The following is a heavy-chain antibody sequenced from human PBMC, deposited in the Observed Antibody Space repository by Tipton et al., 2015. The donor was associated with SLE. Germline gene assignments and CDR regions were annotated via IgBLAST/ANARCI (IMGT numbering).Heavy chain of an antibody. V-gene: IGHV4-31*03. CDR2: IYYSGST. J-gene: IGHJ4*02. Sequence: TLSLTCTVSGGSISSGGYYWSWIRQHPGKGLEWIGYIYYSGSTYYNPSLKSRVTISVDTSKNQFSLKLSSVTAADTAVYYCARDSYYYDSGPIDYWGQGTLVTVSS. CDR3: ARDSYYYDSGPIDY. CDR1: GGSISSGGYY. D-gene: IGHD3-22*01.